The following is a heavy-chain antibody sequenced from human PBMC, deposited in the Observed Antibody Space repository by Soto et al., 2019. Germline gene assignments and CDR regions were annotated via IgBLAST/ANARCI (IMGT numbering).Heavy chain of an antibody. Sequence: PSETLSLTCTVSGGSISSSSYYWGWIRQPPGKGLEWIGSIYYSGSTYYNPSLKSRVTISVDTSKNQFSLKLSSVTAADTAVYYCARQPYCTNGVCYPPTPPYYYYYMDVWGKGTTVTVSS. V-gene: IGHV4-39*01. CDR1: GGSISSSSYY. CDR2: IYYSGST. D-gene: IGHD2-8*01. J-gene: IGHJ6*03. CDR3: ARQPYCTNGVCYPPTPPYYYYYMDV.